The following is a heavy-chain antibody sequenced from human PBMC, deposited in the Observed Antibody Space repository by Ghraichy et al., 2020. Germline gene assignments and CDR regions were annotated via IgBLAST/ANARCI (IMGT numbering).Heavy chain of an antibody. Sequence: GGSLRLSCAASGFTVSSNYMSWVRQAPGKGLEWVSIIYSDGSTYYADSVKGRFTISRDNSKNTLYLQMNSLRAEDTAVYYCARGGISSGSYYGWFDPWGQGTLVTVSS. V-gene: IGHV3-53*01. CDR2: IYSDGST. CDR1: GFTVSSNY. D-gene: IGHD1-26*01. J-gene: IGHJ5*02. CDR3: ARGGISSGSYYGWFDP.